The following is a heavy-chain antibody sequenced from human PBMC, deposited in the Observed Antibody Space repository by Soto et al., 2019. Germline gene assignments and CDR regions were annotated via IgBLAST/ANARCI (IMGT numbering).Heavy chain of an antibody. CDR1: GYSFTSYW. V-gene: IGHV5-10-1*01. Sequence: EVQLVQSGAEVKKPGESLRISCKGSGYSFTSYWISWVRQMPGKGLEWMGRIDPSVSYTNYSPSFQGHVTISADKSISTASLQWGSLKASDTAMSYCARRGVATWVDDWGQGTLVTVSS. J-gene: IGHJ4*02. CDR3: ARRGVATWVDD. CDR2: IDPSVSYT. D-gene: IGHD5-12*01.